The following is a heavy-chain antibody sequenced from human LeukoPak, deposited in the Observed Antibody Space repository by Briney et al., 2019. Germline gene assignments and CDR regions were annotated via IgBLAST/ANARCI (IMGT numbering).Heavy chain of an antibody. V-gene: IGHV1-18*01. Sequence: ASVKVSCKASGYIFINYGISWVRQAPGQGLEWMGWISAYNVNTNYVQKLQGRVTMTTDTSTSTAYMELRSLRSDDTAVYYCARAPRPYYDTSGYYPYWGQGTLVTVSS. D-gene: IGHD3-22*01. J-gene: IGHJ4*02. CDR3: ARAPRPYYDTSGYYPY. CDR2: ISAYNVNT. CDR1: GYIFINYG.